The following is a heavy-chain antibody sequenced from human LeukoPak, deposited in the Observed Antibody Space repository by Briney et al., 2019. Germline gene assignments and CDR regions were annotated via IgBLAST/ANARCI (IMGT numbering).Heavy chain of an antibody. V-gene: IGHV1-3*01. CDR1: GYTFTSYA. CDR3: ARDTAAAEVNWFDP. J-gene: IGHJ5*02. Sequence: ASVKVSCKASGYTFTSYAMHWVRQAPGQRLEWIGWINAGNGNTKYSQKFQGRVTITRDTSASTAYMELSSLRSEDTAVYYCARDTAAAEVNWFDPWGQGTLVTVSS. D-gene: IGHD6-13*01. CDR2: INAGNGNT.